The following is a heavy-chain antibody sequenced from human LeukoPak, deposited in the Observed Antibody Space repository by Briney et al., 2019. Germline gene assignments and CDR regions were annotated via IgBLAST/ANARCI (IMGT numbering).Heavy chain of an antibody. V-gene: IGHV4-31*03. Sequence: PSQTLSLTCTVSGGSISSGGYYWSWIRQHPGKSLEWTGYIYYSGSTYYNPSLKSRVTISVDTSKNQFSLKLSSVTAADTAVYYCASFSWGLNYGFDYWGLGTLVTVSS. CDR2: IYYSGST. J-gene: IGHJ4*02. D-gene: IGHD4-11*01. CDR1: GGSISSGGYY. CDR3: ASFSWGLNYGFDY.